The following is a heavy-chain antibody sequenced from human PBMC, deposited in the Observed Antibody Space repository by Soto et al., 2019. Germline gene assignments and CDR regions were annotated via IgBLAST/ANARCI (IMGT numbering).Heavy chain of an antibody. CDR2: IGGSGGST. CDR1: GFTFSSYA. CDR3: AKYSKLVTTGRPNYYYYYMDV. J-gene: IGHJ6*03. D-gene: IGHD6-6*01. Sequence: PGGSLRLSCAASGFTFSSYAMSWVRQAPGKGLEWVSAIGGSGGSTYYADSVKGRFTISRDNSKNTLYLQMNSLRAEDTAVYYCAKYSKLVTTGRPNYYYYYMDVWGKGTTVTVSS. V-gene: IGHV3-23*01.